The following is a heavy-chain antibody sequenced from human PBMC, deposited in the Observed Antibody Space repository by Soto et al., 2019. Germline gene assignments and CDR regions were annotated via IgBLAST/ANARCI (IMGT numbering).Heavy chain of an antibody. CDR2: IYYSGST. CDR3: ARGTVVPAAIIGWFDP. Sequence: SETLSLTCTVSGGSISSYYWSWIRQPPGKGLGWIGYIYYSGSTNYSPSLKSRVTISVDTSKNQFSLKLSSVTAADTAVYYCARGTVVPAAIIGWFDPWGQGTLVTVSS. V-gene: IGHV4-59*01. CDR1: GGSISSYY. D-gene: IGHD2-2*02. J-gene: IGHJ5*02.